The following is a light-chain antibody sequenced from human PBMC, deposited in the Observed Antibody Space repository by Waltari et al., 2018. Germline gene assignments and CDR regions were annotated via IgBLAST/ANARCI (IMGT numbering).Light chain of an antibody. CDR3: QQSYSTPPT. Sequence: DIQMTQSPSSLSASVGDRGTITCRASQSISSHLNWYQQKPGKAPKLLSYAASSLQRGVPSMFSSSGSGTDFPLTISRLQPEYFASYYFQQSYSTPPTFGHGTKLEIK. J-gene: IGKJ2*01. V-gene: IGKV1-39*01. CDR1: QSISSH. CDR2: AAS.